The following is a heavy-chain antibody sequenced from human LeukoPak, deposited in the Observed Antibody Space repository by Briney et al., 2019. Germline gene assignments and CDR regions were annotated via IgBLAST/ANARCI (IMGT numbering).Heavy chain of an antibody. Sequence: SETLSLTCAVYGGSFSGYYWSWVRQPPGKGLEWIWQINNSGSTNYNPYLKSRVTISVDTSKNQFSMKLSSLTPADTAVYYCARIACSSTSCFGDYWGQGTLVTVSS. CDR1: GGSFSGYY. V-gene: IGHV4-34*01. D-gene: IGHD2-2*01. CDR3: ARIACSSTSCFGDY. J-gene: IGHJ4*02. CDR2: INNSGST.